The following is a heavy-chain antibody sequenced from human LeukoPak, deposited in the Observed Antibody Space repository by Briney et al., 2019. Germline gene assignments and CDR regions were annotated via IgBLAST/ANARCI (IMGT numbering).Heavy chain of an antibody. CDR3: ARDPGRLNDAFDI. D-gene: IGHD1-26*01. J-gene: IGHJ3*02. CDR2: IYGGGST. Sequence: GGSLRLSCAASGFTVSSNYMSWVRQAPGKGLEWVSVIYGGGSTYYADSVKGRFTISRDNSKNTLYLQMNSLRAEDTAVYYCARDPGRLNDAFDIWGQGTMVTVSS. CDR1: GFTVSSNY. V-gene: IGHV3-66*01.